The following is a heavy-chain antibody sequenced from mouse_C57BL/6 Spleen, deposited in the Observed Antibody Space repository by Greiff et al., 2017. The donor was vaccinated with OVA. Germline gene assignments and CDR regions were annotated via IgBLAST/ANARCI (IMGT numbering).Heavy chain of an antibody. CDR1: GYTFTSYW. Sequence: QVQLQQPGTELVKPGASVKLSCKASGYTFTSYWMHWVKQRPGQGLEWIGNINPSNGGTKYNEKFKSKATLTVDKSSSTAYMQLSSLTSEDSAVYYCAREGFYYDYDDYFDYWGQGTTLTVSS. D-gene: IGHD2-4*01. J-gene: IGHJ2*01. CDR3: AREGFYYDYDDYFDY. CDR2: INPSNGGT. V-gene: IGHV1-53*01.